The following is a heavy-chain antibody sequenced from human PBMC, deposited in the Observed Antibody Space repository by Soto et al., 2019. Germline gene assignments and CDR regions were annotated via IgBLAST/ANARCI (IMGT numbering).Heavy chain of an antibody. D-gene: IGHD6-19*01. J-gene: IGHJ4*02. V-gene: IGHV3-23*01. CDR2: MSNSGDEI. CDR1: GFTFRTYA. Sequence: EVQLLESGGGLIQPGGSLRLSCVASGFTFRTYAMGWVRQAPGKGLQWVSVMSNSGDEIYYADSVKGRFTISRDSFESTLYLQMSSLRVEDTAVYYCAKDAARTSGWYYFDYWGQGTLVTVSS. CDR3: AKDAARTSGWYYFDY.